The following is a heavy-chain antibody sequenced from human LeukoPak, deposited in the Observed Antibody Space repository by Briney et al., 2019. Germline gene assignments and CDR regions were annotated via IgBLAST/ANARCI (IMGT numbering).Heavy chain of an antibody. CDR3: ARGPPSGYYLLPLDY. CDR1: GGSFSGYY. J-gene: IGHJ4*02. Sequence: PSETLSLTCAVYGGSFSGYYWSWIRQPPGKGLEWIGEINHSGSTNYNPSPKSRVTISVDTSKNQFSLKLSSVTAADTAVYYCARGPPSGYYLLPLDYWGQGTLVTVSS. D-gene: IGHD3-22*01. CDR2: INHSGST. V-gene: IGHV4-34*01.